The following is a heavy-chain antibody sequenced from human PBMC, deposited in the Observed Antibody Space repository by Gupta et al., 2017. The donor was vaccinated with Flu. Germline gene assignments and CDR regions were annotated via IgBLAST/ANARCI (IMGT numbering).Heavy chain of an antibody. CDR3: ARKGGGHCSGGTCYSFDY. V-gene: IGHV1-69*01. CDR2: IIPVFGPT. CDR1: GVTFSDYA. J-gene: IGHJ4*02. D-gene: IGHD2-15*01. Sequence: QVHLVQSGAAVKKPGSSVKFSCQASGVTFSDYAINWVRRARGQGLEWMGGIIPVFGPTKDAQKFQGRVTITADESTNTAYLELSSLRSEDTAVYYCARKGGGHCSGGTCYSFDYWGQGTLVTVSS.